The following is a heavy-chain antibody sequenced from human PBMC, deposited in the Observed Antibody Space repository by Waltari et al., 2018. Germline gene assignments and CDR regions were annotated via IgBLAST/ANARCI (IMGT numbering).Heavy chain of an antibody. CDR1: GGSVTDTSYF. Sequence: QESGPGLLKPSETLSLTCAVSGGSVTDTSYFWGWIRQAPGKGLEGLGNIYYDCNTKHNPPLKSRVSISVDTSQKQFSLKLTSVTATDTAVYYCARQGLYCRSSNCVGLDFSHWGQGTLVAVS. J-gene: IGHJ4*02. CDR3: ARQGLYCRSSNCVGLDFSH. CDR2: IYYDCNT. D-gene: IGHD2-2*01. V-gene: IGHV4-39*01.